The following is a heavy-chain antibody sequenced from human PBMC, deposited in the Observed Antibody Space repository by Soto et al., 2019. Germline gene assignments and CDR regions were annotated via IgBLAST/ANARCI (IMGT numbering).Heavy chain of an antibody. CDR1: GFTFSNYE. V-gene: IGHV3-48*03. D-gene: IGHD2-2*01. Sequence: PGGSLRLSCAASGFTFSNYEMNWVRQAPGKGLDWVAYINTSGRVLYYAASVKGRFAVSRDNAKNSLFLQMHNLRVEDTAVYYCAPFFRHSLPGWFDPWGQGTLVTVSS. J-gene: IGHJ5*02. CDR3: APFFRHSLPGWFDP. CDR2: INTSGRVL.